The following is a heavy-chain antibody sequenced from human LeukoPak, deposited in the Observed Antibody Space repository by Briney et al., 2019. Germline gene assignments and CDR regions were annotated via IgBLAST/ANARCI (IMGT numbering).Heavy chain of an antibody. V-gene: IGHV1-3*03. J-gene: IGHJ5*02. D-gene: IGHD3-3*02. CDR2: INTGNGNT. CDR3: ARGIRVNWYDP. CDR1: GYIFTTYA. Sequence: ASVKVSCKPSGYIFTTYAMHWVRQAPGQRLEWMGWINTGNGNTKYSQEFQGRVIITRDTFASTVYMELSRLRSDDVAVYYCARGIRVNWYDPWGQGTLVTVSS.